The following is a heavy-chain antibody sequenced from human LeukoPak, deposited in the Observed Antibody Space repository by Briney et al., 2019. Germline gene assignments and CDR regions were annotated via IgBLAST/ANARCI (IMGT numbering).Heavy chain of an antibody. V-gene: IGHV3-9*01. J-gene: IGHJ4*02. Sequence: GGSLRLSCAASGFTFDDYAMHWVRQAPGKGLEWVSGISWNSGSIGYADSVKGRFTISRDNAKNTLYLQMNSLTAEDTAVYYCAREDGDAYNFFDYWGQGTLVTVSS. CDR1: GFTFDDYA. CDR2: ISWNSGSI. CDR3: AREDGDAYNFFDY. D-gene: IGHD5-24*01.